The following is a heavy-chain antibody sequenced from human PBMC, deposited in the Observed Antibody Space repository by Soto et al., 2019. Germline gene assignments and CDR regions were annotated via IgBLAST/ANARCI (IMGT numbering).Heavy chain of an antibody. J-gene: IGHJ6*04. V-gene: IGHV1-18*04. CDR3: AREGLRFLEWLFTDYYSGIGG. D-gene: IGHD3-3*01. Sequence: ASVKVSCKASGYTFTSYGISWVRQAPGQGLEWMGWISAYNGNTNYAQKLQGRVTMTTDTSTSTAYMELRSLRSDDTAVYYCAREGLRFLEWLFTDYYSGIGGCGKRTRVAAYS. CDR1: GYTFTSYG. CDR2: ISAYNGNT.